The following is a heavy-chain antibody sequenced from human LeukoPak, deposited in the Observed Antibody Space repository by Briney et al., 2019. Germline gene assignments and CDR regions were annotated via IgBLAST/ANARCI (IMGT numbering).Heavy chain of an antibody. D-gene: IGHD2-21*02. Sequence: PSETLSLTCTVSGGSISSYYWGWIRQPPGKGLEWVGYFYYNGNTYYNPSLKSRVTISADTSKNQFSLKLKSVTAADTAVYYCAGLVVGTATIDYWGQGTLVTVSS. J-gene: IGHJ4*02. CDR2: FYYNGNT. V-gene: IGHV4-59*08. CDR3: AGLVVGTATIDY. CDR1: GGSISSYY.